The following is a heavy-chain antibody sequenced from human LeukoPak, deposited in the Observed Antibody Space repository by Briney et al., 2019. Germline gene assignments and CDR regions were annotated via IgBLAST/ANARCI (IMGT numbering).Heavy chain of an antibody. D-gene: IGHD3-10*01. CDR2: VSYSGGT. CDR1: GXSISSYY. Sequence: SETLSLTCTVSGXSISSYYGSWIRQPPGKGLEWLGYVSYSGGTNYNASLKSRVTISLDTSKNQFSLKLNSVTAADTAVYYCARSAGDWFDPWGQGTLVTVSS. V-gene: IGHV4-59*01. CDR3: ARSAGDWFDP. J-gene: IGHJ5*02.